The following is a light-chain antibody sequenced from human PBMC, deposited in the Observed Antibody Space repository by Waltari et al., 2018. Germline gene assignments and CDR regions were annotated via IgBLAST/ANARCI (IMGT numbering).Light chain of an antibody. CDR2: DAS. J-gene: IGKJ3*01. CDR1: QSVSSY. V-gene: IGKV3-11*01. CDR3: QQRSNWPVT. Sequence: EIVLTQSPATLSLSPGARATLSCRASQSVSSYLAWYQQKPGQAPRLLIYDASNRATGIPARFSGSGSGTDFTLTISSLEPEDFAVYYCQQRSNWPVTFGPGTKVDIK.